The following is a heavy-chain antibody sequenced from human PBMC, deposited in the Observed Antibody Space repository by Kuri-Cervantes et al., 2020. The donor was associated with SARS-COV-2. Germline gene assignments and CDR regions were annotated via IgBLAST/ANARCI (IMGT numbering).Heavy chain of an antibody. CDR2: ISAYNGNT. D-gene: IGHD3-10*01. Sequence: GESLKISCKASGYTFTSYGISWVRQAPGQGLEWMGWISAYNGNTNYAQKLQGRVTMTTDTSTSTAYMELRSLRSDDTAVYYCASGRYYYGSGSYYQKGKEGYYYYYGMDVWGQGTTVTVSS. CDR1: GYTFTSYG. CDR3: ASGRYYYGSGSYYQKGKEGYYYYYGMDV. V-gene: IGHV1-18*01. J-gene: IGHJ6*02.